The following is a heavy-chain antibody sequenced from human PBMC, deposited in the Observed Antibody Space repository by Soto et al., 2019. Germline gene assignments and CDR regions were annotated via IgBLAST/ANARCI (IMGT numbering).Heavy chain of an antibody. D-gene: IGHD3-3*01. CDR3: AADWSNRPFDF. CDR2: IVGGSSST. Sequence: ASVKVSCKASGFTLTSADVQWVRQTRGQRLEWIGWIVGGSSSTNYAQQFQGRLAITRDMSTSTVYMELSSLRSEDTAVYYCAADWSNRPFDFWGQGTLVTVSS. J-gene: IGHJ4*02. CDR1: GFTLTSAD. V-gene: IGHV1-58*01.